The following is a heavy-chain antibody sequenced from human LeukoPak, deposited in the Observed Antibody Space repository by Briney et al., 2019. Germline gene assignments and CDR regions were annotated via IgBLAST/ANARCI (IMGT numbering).Heavy chain of an antibody. V-gene: IGHV4-4*07. CDR3: ARDPLRSSFGS. J-gene: IGHJ4*02. Sequence: SETLSLTCAVSGGSLENNHWAWIRLPAGKGLEWIGRLHVSGNTNFNPSLKSRVTISVDTSKNQFSLKMTSMTAADTAVYFCARDPLRSSFGSWGQGILVTVAP. D-gene: IGHD1-26*01. CDR1: GGSLENNH. CDR2: LHVSGNT.